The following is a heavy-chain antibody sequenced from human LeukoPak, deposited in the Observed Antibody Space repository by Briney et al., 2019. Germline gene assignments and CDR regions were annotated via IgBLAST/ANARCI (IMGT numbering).Heavy chain of an antibody. V-gene: IGHV4-4*02. CDR3: ARGDRDGIAVAGLFFDY. CDR1: GGSISSSNW. CDR2: IYHSGGT. Sequence: SGTLSLTCAVSGGSISSSNWWSWVRQPPGKGLEWIGEIYHSGGTNYNPSLKSRVTISVDKSKNQFSLKLSSVTAADTAVYYCARGDRDGIAVAGLFFDYWGQGTLVTVSS. D-gene: IGHD6-19*01. J-gene: IGHJ4*02.